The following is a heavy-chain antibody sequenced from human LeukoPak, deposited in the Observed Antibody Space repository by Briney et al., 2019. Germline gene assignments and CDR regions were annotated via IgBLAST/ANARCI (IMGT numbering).Heavy chain of an antibody. Sequence: PGGSLRLSCAASGFTFTSFAMSWVRQAPGKGLEWVSAIRESYSAYYSDSVKGRFTISRDNSKNTLYLQMTSLRAEDAAIYYCAKGMGLAHYYFYGMDVWGQGTTVTVSS. D-gene: IGHD6-19*01. J-gene: IGHJ6*02. CDR1: GFTFTSFA. CDR2: IRESYSA. CDR3: AKGMGLAHYYFYGMDV. V-gene: IGHV3-23*01.